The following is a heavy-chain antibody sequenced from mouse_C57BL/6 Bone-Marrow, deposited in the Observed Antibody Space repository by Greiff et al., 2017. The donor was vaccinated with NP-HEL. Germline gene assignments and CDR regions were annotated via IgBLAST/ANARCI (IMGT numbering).Heavy chain of an antibody. J-gene: IGHJ1*03. V-gene: IGHV2-6*03. CDR2: IWSDGST. D-gene: IGHD1-1*01. CDR3: ARRNNGSSPYWYFDV. CDR1: GFSLTSYG. Sequence: VKLMESGPGLVAPSQSLSITCTVSGFSLTSYGVHWVRQPPGKGLEWLVVIWSDGSTTYNSALKSRLSISKDNSKSQVFLKMNSLQTDDTAMYYCARRNNGSSPYWYFDVWGTGTTVTVSS.